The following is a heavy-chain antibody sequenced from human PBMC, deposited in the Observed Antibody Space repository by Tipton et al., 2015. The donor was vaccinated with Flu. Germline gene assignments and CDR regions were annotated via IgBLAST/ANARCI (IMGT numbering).Heavy chain of an antibody. Sequence: TLSLTCTVSGGSFSDSYWSWIRQPAGKGLEWIGRIYTSGITNYNPSLKSRVIMSVDTSKNQFSLNLSSVTAADTAVYYCATDYYGSGSYYDIDYWGQGTLVTVSS. V-gene: IGHV4-4*07. CDR2: IYTSGIT. CDR1: GGSFSDSY. CDR3: ATDYYGSGSYYDIDY. J-gene: IGHJ4*02. D-gene: IGHD3-10*01.